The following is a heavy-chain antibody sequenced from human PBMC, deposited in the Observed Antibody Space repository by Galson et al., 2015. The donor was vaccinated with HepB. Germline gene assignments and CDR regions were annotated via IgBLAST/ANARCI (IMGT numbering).Heavy chain of an antibody. V-gene: IGHV3-23*01. J-gene: IGHJ4*02. D-gene: IGHD3-10*01. CDR2: ISGSGGST. Sequence: LRLSCAASGFMFRNYAMSWVRQAPGKGLEWVSAISGSGGSTYYADSVKGRFTIPRDNSKNTLYLQMNSLRAEDTAVYYCAKDRHYYYGSGSYWGYWGQGTLVTVSS. CDR1: GFMFRNYA. CDR3: AKDRHYYYGSGSYWGY.